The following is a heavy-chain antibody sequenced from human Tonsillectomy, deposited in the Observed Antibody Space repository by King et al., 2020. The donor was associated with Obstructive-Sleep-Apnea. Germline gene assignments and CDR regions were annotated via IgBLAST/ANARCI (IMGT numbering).Heavy chain of an antibody. Sequence: VQLVESGGGVVQPGRSLRLSCAASGFTFSSYAMHWVRQAPGKGLEWVAVISYDGSNKYYADSVKGRFTIPRDNSKNTLYLQMNSLRAEDTAVYYCARPPRGSGSYRPPFDYWGQGTLVTVSS. J-gene: IGHJ4*02. CDR3: ARPPRGSGSYRPPFDY. V-gene: IGHV3-30*04. CDR2: ISYDGSNK. D-gene: IGHD3-10*01. CDR1: GFTFSSYA.